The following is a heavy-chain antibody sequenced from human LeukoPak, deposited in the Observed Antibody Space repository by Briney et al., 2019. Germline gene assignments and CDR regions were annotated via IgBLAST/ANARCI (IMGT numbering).Heavy chain of an antibody. V-gene: IGHV3-48*04. CDR3: ARGGTVADS. D-gene: IGHD4-23*01. CDR1: GFTFSSYS. J-gene: IGHJ5*01. CDR2: ISSSSSTI. Sequence: GGSLRLSCAAAGFTFSSYSMNWVRQAPGKGLEWVSYISSSSSTIYYADSVKGRFTISRDNAKNSLYLQMNSLRAEDTAVYYCARGGTVADSWGQGTLVTVSS.